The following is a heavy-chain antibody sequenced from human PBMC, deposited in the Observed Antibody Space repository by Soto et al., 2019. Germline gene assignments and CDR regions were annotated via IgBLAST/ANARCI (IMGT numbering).Heavy chain of an antibody. CDR1: GYTFTSYA. D-gene: IGHD6-19*01. CDR2: IDAGNGNT. Sequence: QVQLVQSGAEVKKPGASVKVSCKASGYTFTSYAMHWVRQAPGQRLEWMGWIDAGNGNTKYSQKFQGRVTITRDTHASTADTELSSVSSEDTAVYYCASLSRRDSGGWYHYFQHWGQGTLVTV. CDR3: ASLSRRDSGGWYHYFQH. V-gene: IGHV1-3*01. J-gene: IGHJ1*01.